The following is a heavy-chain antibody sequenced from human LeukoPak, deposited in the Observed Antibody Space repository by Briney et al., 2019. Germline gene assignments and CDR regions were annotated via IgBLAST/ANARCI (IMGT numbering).Heavy chain of an antibody. CDR1: GFSFSSYA. J-gene: IGHJ4*02. CDR2: ISSDGSEK. V-gene: IGHV3-30*19. Sequence: GGSLRLSCAASGFSFSSYAIHWVRQAPGKGLEGLSFISSDGSEKYYADSVKGRFTISRDNSKNTLYLQLSSLRVEDTAVYYCAREHGRSGYFDYWGQGTLVSVSS. D-gene: IGHD3-22*01. CDR3: AREHGRSGYFDY.